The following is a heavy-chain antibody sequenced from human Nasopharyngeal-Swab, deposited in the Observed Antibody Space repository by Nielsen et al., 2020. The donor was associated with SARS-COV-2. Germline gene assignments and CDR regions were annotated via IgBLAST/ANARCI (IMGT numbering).Heavy chain of an antibody. CDR3: ARHPTTFDY. D-gene: IGHD4-11*01. CDR2: IYPDDSDI. CDR1: GYSFATYW. Sequence: GESLKISCRASGYSFATYWIGWVRQMPGKGLEWMGIIYPDDSDIRYSPSFQGQVTISADKSISTAYLQWSSLKASDTAMYYCARHPTTFDYWGQRTLVTVSS. J-gene: IGHJ4*02. V-gene: IGHV5-51*01.